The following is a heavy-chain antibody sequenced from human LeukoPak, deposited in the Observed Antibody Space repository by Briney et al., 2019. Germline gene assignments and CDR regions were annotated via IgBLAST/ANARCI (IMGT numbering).Heavy chain of an antibody. CDR3: ARDGTSFDY. V-gene: IGHV3-7*01. Sequence: GGSLRLSCAASGFTLSNHWMTWVRQAPGKGLEWVANIKKDGSKIYYADSVRGRFTISRDNAENSLYLQMTNLRAEDTAVYYCARDGTSFDYWGQGTLVTVSS. CDR2: IKKDGSKI. J-gene: IGHJ4*02. CDR1: GFTLSNHW. D-gene: IGHD6-13*01.